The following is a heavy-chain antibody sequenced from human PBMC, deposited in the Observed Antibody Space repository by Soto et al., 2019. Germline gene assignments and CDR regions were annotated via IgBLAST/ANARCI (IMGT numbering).Heavy chain of an antibody. CDR2: IYYSGST. Sequence: SETLSLTCTVSGGSISSGGYYWSWIRQHPGKGLEWIGYIYYSGSTYYNPSLKSRVTISVDTSKNQFSLKLSSVTAADTAVYYCARAPGSPDYGDYEAYYYYYYMDVWGKGTTVTVSS. CDR1: GGSISSGGYY. J-gene: IGHJ6*03. CDR3: ARAPGSPDYGDYEAYYYYYYMDV. V-gene: IGHV4-31*03. D-gene: IGHD4-17*01.